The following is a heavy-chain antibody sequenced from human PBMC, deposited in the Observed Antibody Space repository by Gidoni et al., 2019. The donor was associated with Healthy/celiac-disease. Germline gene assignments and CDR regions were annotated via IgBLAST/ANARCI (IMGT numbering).Heavy chain of an antibody. D-gene: IGHD3-22*01. CDR1: AYTFTSYG. CDR3: ARELSSGYYPYYFDY. V-gene: IGHV1-18*01. CDR2: MSAYNGNT. Sequence: QVQLVQSGAEVQTPVASVTVSCMASAYTFTSYGISWVRQAPGQGLEWMGWMSAYNGNTNYAQKLQGRVTRTTDTYTSTAYMELRSLRSDDTAVYYCARELSSGYYPYYFDYWGQGTLVTVSS. J-gene: IGHJ4*02.